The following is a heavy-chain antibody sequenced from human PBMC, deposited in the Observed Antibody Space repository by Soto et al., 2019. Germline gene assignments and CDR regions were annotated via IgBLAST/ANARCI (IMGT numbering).Heavy chain of an antibody. CDR1: GFTFSTYA. CDR2: IHSDGSST. D-gene: IGHD1-26*01. CDR3: ARGDRGAFDI. J-gene: IGHJ3*02. Sequence: GGSLRLSCAASGFTFSTYAMAWVRQAPGKGLEWVSGIHSDGSSTTYADSVKGRFTISRDNARNTVYLQMNSLRVEDTAVYYCARGDRGAFDIWGQGTVVTVSS. V-gene: IGHV3-74*01.